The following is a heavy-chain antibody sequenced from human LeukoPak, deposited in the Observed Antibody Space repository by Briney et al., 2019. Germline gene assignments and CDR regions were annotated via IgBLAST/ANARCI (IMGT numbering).Heavy chain of an antibody. CDR1: GFTFSSYA. V-gene: IGHV3-23*01. CDR3: ARDSSSSYYFDY. D-gene: IGHD6-6*01. J-gene: IGHJ4*02. CDR2: ISGSGGST. Sequence: GGSLRLSCAASGFTFSSYAMSWVRQAPGKGLEWVSAISGSGGSTYYADSVKGRFTISRDNAKNSLYLQMNSLRAEDTAVYYCARDSSSSYYFDYWGQGTLVTVSS.